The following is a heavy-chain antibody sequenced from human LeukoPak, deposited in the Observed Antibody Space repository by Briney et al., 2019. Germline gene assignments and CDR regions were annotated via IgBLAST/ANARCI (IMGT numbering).Heavy chain of an antibody. CDR3: AKGIRGCDY. CDR1: GFTFTTYS. D-gene: IGHD5-18*01. V-gene: IGHV3-21*04. CDR2: ISSGSSAI. J-gene: IGHJ4*02. Sequence: PGGSLRLSCEASGFTFTTYSMTWVRQAPGKGLEWVSIISSGSSAIFSADSVKGRFTISRDNSKNTLYLQMNSLRAEDTAVYYCAKGIRGCDYWGQGTLVTVSS.